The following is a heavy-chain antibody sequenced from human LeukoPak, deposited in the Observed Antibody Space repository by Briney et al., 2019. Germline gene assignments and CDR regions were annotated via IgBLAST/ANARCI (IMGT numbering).Heavy chain of an antibody. Sequence: ASVKVSFKASGYTFTSYDINWVRQATGQGLEWMGWMNPNSGNTGYAQKFQGRVTMTRNTSISTAYMELSSLRSEDTAVYYCARNGISGSYLYYWGQGTLVTVSS. CDR1: GYTFTSYD. V-gene: IGHV1-8*01. CDR3: ARNGISGSYLYY. CDR2: MNPNSGNT. D-gene: IGHD1-26*01. J-gene: IGHJ4*02.